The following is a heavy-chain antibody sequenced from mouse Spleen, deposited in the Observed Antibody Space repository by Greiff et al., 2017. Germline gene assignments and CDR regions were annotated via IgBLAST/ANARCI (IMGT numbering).Heavy chain of an antibody. V-gene: IGHV1-64*01. CDR1: GYTFTSYW. D-gene: IGHD4-1*01. Sequence: QVQLQQSGAELVKPGASVKLSCKASGYTFTSYWMHWVKQRPGQGLEWIGMIHPNSGSTNYNEKFKSKATLTVDKSSSTAYMQLSSLTSEDSAVYYCASPWGGDYFDYWGQGTTLTVSS. CDR3: ASPWGGDYFDY. J-gene: IGHJ2*01. CDR2: IHPNSGST.